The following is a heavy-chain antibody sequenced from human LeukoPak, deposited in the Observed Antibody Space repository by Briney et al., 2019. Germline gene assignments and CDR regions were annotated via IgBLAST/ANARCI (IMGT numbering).Heavy chain of an antibody. D-gene: IGHD4-17*01. CDR1: EFPLRDYP. J-gene: IGHJ4*02. CDR2: ISGSGGST. Sequence: GGSLRLSCAASEFPLRDYPMNWVRHAPGNRLYWLSDISGSGGSTYYADTVKGRFTISRDNWQNTLYLQMNSLRVEDTAVYYCAKGDYGDYDYFLDYWGQGTLVTVSS. CDR3: AKGDYGDYDYFLDY. V-gene: IGHV3-23*01.